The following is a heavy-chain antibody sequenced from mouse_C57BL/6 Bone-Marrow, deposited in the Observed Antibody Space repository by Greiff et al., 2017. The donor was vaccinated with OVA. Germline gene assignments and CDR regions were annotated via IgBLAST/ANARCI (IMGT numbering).Heavy chain of an antibody. CDR3: ARPYGNYFDY. CDR1: GFTFSSYT. V-gene: IGHV5-9*01. D-gene: IGHD2-1*01. CDR2: ISGGGGST. J-gene: IGHJ2*01. Sequence: EVKLMESGGGLVKPGGSLKLSCAASGFTFSSYTMSWVRQTPEKRLEWVATISGGGGSTYYPDSVKGRFTISRDNAKNTLYLQMSSLRSEDTALYYCARPYGNYFDYWGQGTTLTVSS.